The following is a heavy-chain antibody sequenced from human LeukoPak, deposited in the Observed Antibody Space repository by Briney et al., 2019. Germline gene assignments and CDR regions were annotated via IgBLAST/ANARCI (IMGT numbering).Heavy chain of an antibody. CDR3: ATSYYDYDRWDY. J-gene: IGHJ4*02. Sequence: SETLSLTCTVSGDSLSSYYWSWIRQPPGKGLEWIGYVYYSGRANYNPSLKSRVTIFVDTSKNQFSLVVSSVTAADTAIYYCATSYYDYDRWDYWGQGALVTVSS. CDR1: GDSLSSYY. CDR2: VYYSGRA. D-gene: IGHD3-16*01. V-gene: IGHV4-59*01.